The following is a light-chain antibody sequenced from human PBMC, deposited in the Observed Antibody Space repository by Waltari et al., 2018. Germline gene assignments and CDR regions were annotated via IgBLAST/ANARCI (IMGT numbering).Light chain of an antibody. Sequence: QSVLPPPPSVSGAPRQRATISCPGSNSNIRAGLYLHRYKQIPGTAPKVLINGNTNRPSGVPDRFSGSKSGTSASLAITGLQAEDEADYYCQSYDSSLTAWVFGGGTRLTVL. CDR2: GNT. V-gene: IGLV1-40*01. CDR3: QSYDSSLTAWV. CDR1: NSNIRAGLY. J-gene: IGLJ3*02.